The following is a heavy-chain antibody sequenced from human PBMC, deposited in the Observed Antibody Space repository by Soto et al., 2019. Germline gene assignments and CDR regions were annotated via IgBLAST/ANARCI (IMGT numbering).Heavy chain of an antibody. J-gene: IGHJ5*02. CDR3: ARGVGSGSSYNQYNWFDP. D-gene: IGHD3-10*01. CDR2: ISAYNGNT. Sequence: ASVKVSCKASGYTFTNYGISWVRQAPGQGLEWMGWISAYNGNTKYVQKFQGRVTMTTDTSTSTAYMELRSLRSDDTAVYYCARGVGSGSSYNQYNWFDPWGQGTLVTVSS. CDR1: GYTFTNYG. V-gene: IGHV1-18*01.